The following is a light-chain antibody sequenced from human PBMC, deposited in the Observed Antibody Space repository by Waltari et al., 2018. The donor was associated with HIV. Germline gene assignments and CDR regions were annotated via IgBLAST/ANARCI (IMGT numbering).Light chain of an antibody. Sequence: QSVLPQPPSASGSPGPPVPIPCTGPTSAVGGYNYASWYQQHPGKAPQLMIYEVSKRPSGVPDRFSGSKSGNTASLTVSGLQAEDEADYYCSSYAGSLYVFGTGTKVTVL. CDR2: EVS. J-gene: IGLJ1*01. CDR3: SSYAGSLYV. V-gene: IGLV2-8*01. CDR1: TSAVGGYNY.